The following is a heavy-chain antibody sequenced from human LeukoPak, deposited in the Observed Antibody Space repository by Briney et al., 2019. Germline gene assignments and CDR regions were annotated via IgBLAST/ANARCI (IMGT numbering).Heavy chain of an antibody. J-gene: IGHJ4*02. CDR1: GGSISSYY. Sequence: PSETLSLTCTVSGGSISSYYWSWIRQPAGKGLEWIGRIYTSGSTNYNPSLKSRVTISVDTSKNQFSLNLNSVTAADTAVYYCARVSVAGTGPDSWGQGTLVTVSS. V-gene: IGHV4-4*07. CDR2: IYTSGST. CDR3: ARVSVAGTGPDS. D-gene: IGHD6-13*01.